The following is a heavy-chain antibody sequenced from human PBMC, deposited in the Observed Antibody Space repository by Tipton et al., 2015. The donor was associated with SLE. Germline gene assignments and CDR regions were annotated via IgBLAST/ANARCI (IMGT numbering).Heavy chain of an antibody. D-gene: IGHD2-15*01. CDR1: AGSIRSGSYF. CDR2: IDYGGST. CDR3: VRVLGGSNWFDP. J-gene: IGHJ5*02. Sequence: TLSLTCNVSAGSIRSGSYFWGWIRQPPGKGLEWIGNIDYGGSTYYNPSLKSRVTLSLDTSKKQFSLNLSSVTAADTAVYYCVRVLGGSNWFDPWGQGTLVTVSS. V-gene: IGHV4-39*07.